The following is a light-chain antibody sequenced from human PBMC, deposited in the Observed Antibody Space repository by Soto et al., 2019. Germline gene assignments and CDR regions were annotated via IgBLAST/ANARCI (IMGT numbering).Light chain of an antibody. J-gene: IGLJ1*01. CDR3: SSYTSTNTRYV. V-gene: IGLV2-14*01. CDR2: EVS. CDR1: SSDVGAYNY. Sequence: QSALTQPASVSGSPGQSITISCTGTSSDVGAYNYVSWYQQYPGKAPKLMIYEVSNRPSGVSNRFSGSKSGNMASLTISGLQAEDEADYYCSSYTSTNTRYVFGSGTKLTVL.